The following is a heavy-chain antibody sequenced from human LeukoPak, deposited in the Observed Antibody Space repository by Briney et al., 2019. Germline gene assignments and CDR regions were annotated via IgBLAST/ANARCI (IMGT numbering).Heavy chain of an antibody. CDR2: ISGSGGST. V-gene: IGHV3-23*01. J-gene: IGHJ5*02. CDR3: AKPYYGGSYPRDNWFDP. Sequence: PGGSLRLSCAASGFTFSSYAMSWVRQAPGKGLEWVSAISGSGGSTYYADSVKGRFTISRDNSKNTLYLQMNSLRAEDTAVYYCAKPYYGGSYPRDNWFDPWGQGTLVTVSS. CDR1: GFTFSSYA. D-gene: IGHD1-26*01.